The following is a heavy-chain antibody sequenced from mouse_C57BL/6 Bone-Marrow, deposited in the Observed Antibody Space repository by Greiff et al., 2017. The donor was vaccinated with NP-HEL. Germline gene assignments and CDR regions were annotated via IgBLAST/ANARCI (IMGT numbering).Heavy chain of an antibody. CDR1: GYTFTDYY. D-gene: IGHD1-1*01. CDR3: ARSFYYGSSPYFDY. CDR2: INPNNGGT. J-gene: IGHJ2*01. Sequence: VQLQQSGPELVKPGASVKISCKASGYTFTDYYMNWVKQSHGKSLEWIGDINPNNGGTSYNQKFTGKATLTVDKSSSTAYMELRSLTSEDSAVYYCARSFYYGSSPYFDYWGQGTTLTVSS. V-gene: IGHV1-26*01.